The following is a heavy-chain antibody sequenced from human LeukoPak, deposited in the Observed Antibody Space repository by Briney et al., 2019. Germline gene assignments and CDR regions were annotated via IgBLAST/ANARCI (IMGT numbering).Heavy chain of an antibody. CDR1: GGTLSCYY. D-gene: IGHD3-10*01. CDR2: INDSGST. CDR3: ARYYSRSGSHDY. Sequence: SETLSLTRAVYGGTLSCYYWSWIPPHPGKGLEWIREINDSGSTNYNPSVKSRFTISVDTSENQFALKLSSVTAADTAVYYCARYYSRSGSHDYWGQGTLVTVSS. J-gene: IGHJ4*02. V-gene: IGHV4-34*01.